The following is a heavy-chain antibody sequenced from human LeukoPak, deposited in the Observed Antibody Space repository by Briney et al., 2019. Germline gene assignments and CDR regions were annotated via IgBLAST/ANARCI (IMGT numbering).Heavy chain of an antibody. Sequence: SETLSLTCTVSGGSISSYYWSWIRQPPGKGLEWIGYIYYSGSTNYNPSLKSRVTISVDTSKNQFSLKLSSVTAADTAVYYCARSPITMIVHDDAFDIWGQGTMVTVSS. CDR1: GGSISSYY. CDR3: ARSPITMIVHDDAFDI. V-gene: IGHV4-59*12. J-gene: IGHJ3*02. D-gene: IGHD3-22*01. CDR2: IYYSGST.